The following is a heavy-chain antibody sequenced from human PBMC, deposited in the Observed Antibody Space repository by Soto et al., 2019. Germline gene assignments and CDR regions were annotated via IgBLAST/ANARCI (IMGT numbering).Heavy chain of an antibody. J-gene: IGHJ4*02. CDR2: IYYSGST. CDR1: GGSISSSSYY. V-gene: IGHV4-39*07. Sequence: SETLSLTCTVSGGSISSSSYYWGWIRQPPGKGLEWIGSIYYSGSTYYNPSLKSRVTISVDTSKNEFSLKLSSVTAADTAVYYCARGGGRPRHFDYWGQGTLVTVSS. D-gene: IGHD3-16*01. CDR3: ARGGGRPRHFDY.